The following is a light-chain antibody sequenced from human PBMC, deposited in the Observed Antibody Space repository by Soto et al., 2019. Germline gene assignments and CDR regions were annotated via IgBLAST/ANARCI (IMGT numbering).Light chain of an antibody. CDR2: EAS. CDR3: QQRSNWPPT. J-gene: IGKJ1*01. CDR1: QSVISY. Sequence: EIVLTQSPATLSLSPGERATLSCRASQSVISYLAWYQQKPGQAPRLLIYEASSRATGIPGRFSGRGSGTDFTLTISRLGAQEFAVDYCQQRSNWPPTFGQGTKVDIK. V-gene: IGKV3-11*01.